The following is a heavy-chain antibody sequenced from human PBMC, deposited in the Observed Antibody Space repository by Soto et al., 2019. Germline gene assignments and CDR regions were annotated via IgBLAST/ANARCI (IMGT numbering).Heavy chain of an antibody. D-gene: IGHD1-1*01. J-gene: IGHJ4*02. CDR1: GFTFSRYY. Sequence: PGGSLRLSCAASGFTFSRYYMTWVRQAPGEGLEWISYISSAGDYTDYADSVKGRFTISRDNTRDSLFLQMNSLRVEDTAVYYCVRANWNVGYWGRGTRVTVSS. CDR2: ISSAGDYT. V-gene: IGHV3-11*06. CDR3: VRANWNVGY.